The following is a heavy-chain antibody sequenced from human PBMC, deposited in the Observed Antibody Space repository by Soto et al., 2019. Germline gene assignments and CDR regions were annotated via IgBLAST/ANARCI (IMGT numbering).Heavy chain of an antibody. D-gene: IGHD3-3*01. CDR3: ARESYYDFWSGFYYYYYGMDV. V-gene: IGHV4-4*07. CDR2: IYTSGST. J-gene: IGHJ6*02. Sequence: PSDTLSLTCTVSGGSISSYYWSWIRQPAGKGLEWIGRIYTSGSTNYNPSLKSRVTMSVDTSKNQFSLKLSSVTAADTAVYYCARESYYDFWSGFYYYYYGMDVWGQGTTVTVS. CDR1: GGSISSYY.